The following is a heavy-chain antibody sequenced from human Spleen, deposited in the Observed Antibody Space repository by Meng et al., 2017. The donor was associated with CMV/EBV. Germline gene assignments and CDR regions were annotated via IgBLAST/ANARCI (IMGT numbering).Heavy chain of an antibody. J-gene: IGHJ4*02. CDR2: IIPILGTA. Sequence: SGATFRSYALGWVRQAPGKGREWMGGIIPILGTANCAQKFQGRVTITTDESTSTAYMELSSLRSEDTAVYYCARGLGGSYYRVGFDYWGQGTLVTVSS. V-gene: IGHV1-69*05. CDR3: ARGLGGSYYRVGFDY. D-gene: IGHD1-26*01. CDR1: GATFRSYA.